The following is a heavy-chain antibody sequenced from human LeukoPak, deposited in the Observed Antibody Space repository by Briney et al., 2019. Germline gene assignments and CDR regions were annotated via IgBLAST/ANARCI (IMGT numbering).Heavy chain of an antibody. V-gene: IGHV3-74*01. CDR1: GFTFSSYW. CDR2: INTDGSTT. CDR3: TIDLTGPFDD. D-gene: IGHD3-9*01. J-gene: IGHJ4*02. Sequence: GXXLRLSCAASGFTFSSYWMHWVRQVPGKGLVWVSRINTDGSTTSYADSVKGRFTISRDNAKNTLYLQMNSLRAEDTGVYYCTIDLTGPFDDWGQGTLVTVSS.